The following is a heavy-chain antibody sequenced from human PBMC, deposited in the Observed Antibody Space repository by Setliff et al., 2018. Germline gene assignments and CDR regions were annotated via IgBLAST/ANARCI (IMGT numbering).Heavy chain of an antibody. Sequence: GGSLRLSCAASGFTFSTYGLNWVRQAPGKGLEWISYLNNDGTTIYYADSVRGRFTISRDNARDSLYLQMNSLRAEDTAVYYCARGAGGTMVRGVRGMDVWGQGTTVTVSS. D-gene: IGHD3-10*01. V-gene: IGHV3-48*04. J-gene: IGHJ6*02. CDR2: LNNDGTTI. CDR1: GFTFSTYG. CDR3: ARGAGGTMVRGVRGMDV.